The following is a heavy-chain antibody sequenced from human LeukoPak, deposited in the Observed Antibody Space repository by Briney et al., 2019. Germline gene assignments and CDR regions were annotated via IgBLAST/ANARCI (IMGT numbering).Heavy chain of an antibody. CDR3: ARGIAGAWGFDY. CDR1: GFTFSSNS. CDR2: ISSTGGTI. J-gene: IGHJ4*02. V-gene: IGHV3-48*04. Sequence: GGSLRLSCAASGFTFSSNSMNWVRQAPGKGLEWVSYISSTGGTIYYADSMKGRFTISRDNAKNSLYLQMNSLRAEDTAVYYCARGIAGAWGFDYWGLGTLVTVSS. D-gene: IGHD6-13*01.